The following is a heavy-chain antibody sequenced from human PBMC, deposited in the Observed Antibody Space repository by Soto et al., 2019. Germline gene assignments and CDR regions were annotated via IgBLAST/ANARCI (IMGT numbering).Heavy chain of an antibody. CDR2: ISHGGRT. V-gene: IGHV4-34*01. D-gene: IGHD3-9*01. CDR3: ARGASRPRVLYDPLRYLDGQRRFYMDV. CDR1: GGSFSGYY. Sequence: PSETLSLTCAVYGGSFSGYYWSWIRQPPGKGLEWIGEISHGGRTNYNPSLKSRVTISVATSKNQFSLKVNSVTAADTAVYYCARGASRPRVLYDPLRYLDGQRRFYMDVWGKGTTVTVSS. J-gene: IGHJ6*03.